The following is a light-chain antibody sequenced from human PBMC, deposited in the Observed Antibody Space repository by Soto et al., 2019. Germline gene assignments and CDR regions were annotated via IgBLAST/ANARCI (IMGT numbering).Light chain of an antibody. Sequence: DFQLAQSPSSLSPSVGDIVTITCRASQDIMNDLAWYQQKPGKPPRLLISAASTLQSGVPSRFSASGFGTEFTLTISSLQPEDAATYYCHMYNSLPPTFGGGTKVDIK. CDR3: HMYNSLPPT. V-gene: IGKV1-27*01. J-gene: IGKJ4*01. CDR2: AAS. CDR1: QDIMND.